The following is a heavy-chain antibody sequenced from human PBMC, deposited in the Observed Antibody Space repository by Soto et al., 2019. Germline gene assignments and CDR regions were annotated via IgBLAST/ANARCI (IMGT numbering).Heavy chain of an antibody. V-gene: IGHV3-33*01. CDR1: GFTFSSYG. D-gene: IGHD2-2*02. CDR3: ARDPGVVPAAIPPSYYYGMDV. Sequence: PGGSLRLSXAASGFTFSSYGMHWVRQAPGKGLEWVAVIWYDGSNKYYADSVKGRFTISRDNSKNTLYLQMNSLRAEDTAVYYCARDPGVVPAAIPPSYYYGMDVWGQGTTVTVSS. CDR2: IWYDGSNK. J-gene: IGHJ6*02.